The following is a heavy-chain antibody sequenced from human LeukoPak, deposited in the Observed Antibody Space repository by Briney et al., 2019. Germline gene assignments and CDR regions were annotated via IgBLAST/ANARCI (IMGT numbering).Heavy chain of an antibody. CDR3: AKGGRVVVPAAYFDY. D-gene: IGHD2-2*01. V-gene: IGHV3-9*01. CDR2: ISWNSGSI. Sequence: GGSLRLSCAASGFTFDDYAMHWVRQAPGKGLEWVSGISWNSGSIGYADSVKGRFTISRDNAKNSLYLQMNSLRAEDTALYYCAKGGRVVVPAAYFDYWGQGTLVTVSS. CDR1: GFTFDDYA. J-gene: IGHJ4*02.